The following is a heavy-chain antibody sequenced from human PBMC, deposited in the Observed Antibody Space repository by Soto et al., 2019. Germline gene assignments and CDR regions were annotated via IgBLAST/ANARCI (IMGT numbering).Heavy chain of an antibody. V-gene: IGHV4-31*03. CDR2: IYYSGST. Sequence: PSETLSLTCTVSGGSISSGGYYWSWIRQHPGKGLEWIGYIYYSGSTYYKPSLKSRVTISVDTSKNQFSLKLSFVTAADTAVYYCAKNNDYAIDAWGQGTTVTVSS. CDR1: GGSISSGGYY. CDR3: AKNNDYAIDA. D-gene: IGHD1-20*01. J-gene: IGHJ6*02.